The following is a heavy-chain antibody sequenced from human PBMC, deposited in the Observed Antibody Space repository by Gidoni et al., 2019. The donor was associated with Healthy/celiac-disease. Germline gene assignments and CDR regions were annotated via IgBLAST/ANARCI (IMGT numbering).Heavy chain of an antibody. CDR2: IIPICGTA. J-gene: IGHJ6*02. CDR3: ARVDCSGGSCYSYGMDV. Sequence: VQLVHSGAEVKKPGSSVKVSCKASGRTFSSYAISWVRQAPGQGLEWMGGIIPICGTANYAQKFQGRVTSTADESTSTAYMELSSLRSEDTAVYYCARVDCSGGSCYSYGMDVWGQGTTVTVSS. V-gene: IGHV1-69*01. CDR1: GRTFSSYA. D-gene: IGHD2-15*01.